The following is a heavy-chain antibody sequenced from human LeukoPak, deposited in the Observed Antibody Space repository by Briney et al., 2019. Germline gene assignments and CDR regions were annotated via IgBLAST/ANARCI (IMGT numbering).Heavy chain of an antibody. J-gene: IGHJ4*01. CDR3: ASGQGVQRGFDY. CDR2: ISSGGSTL. Sequence: PGGSLRLSCAASGFTLSRYQMHWVRQAPGVGLEWLSYISSGGSTLYYADSVKGRFTISRDNDKKSLYLQLNSPRVEDTDVYYCASGQGVQRGFDYWGQGTLVTVSS. CDR1: GFTLSRYQ. V-gene: IGHV3-48*03. D-gene: IGHD3-16*01.